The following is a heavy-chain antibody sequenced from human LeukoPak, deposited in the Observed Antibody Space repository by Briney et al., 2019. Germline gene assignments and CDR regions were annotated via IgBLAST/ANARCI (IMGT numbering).Heavy chain of an antibody. D-gene: IGHD6-19*01. CDR1: GGSISGYY. Sequence: PSETLSLTRTVSGGSISGYYWSWIRQPPGKGLERIGYIYTSWSTNYNPSLKSRVTISVDTSKNQFSLKLSSVTAADTAVYYCVRIAVAGNDRYYYYYMDVWGKGTTVTVSS. CDR2: IYTSWST. J-gene: IGHJ6*03. CDR3: VRIAVAGNDRYYYYYMDV. V-gene: IGHV4-4*09.